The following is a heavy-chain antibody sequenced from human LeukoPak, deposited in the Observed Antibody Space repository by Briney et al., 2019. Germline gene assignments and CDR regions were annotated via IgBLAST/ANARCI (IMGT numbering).Heavy chain of an antibody. CDR2: IYHSGST. CDR1: GGSISNSNSY. J-gene: IGHJ4*02. CDR3: AGPVAAAGSEIHN. Sequence: SETLSLTCTVSGGSISNSNSYWGWIRQPPGKGLEWIGSIYHSGSTYYNPSLKSRVTISVDTSKNQFSLKLSSVTAADTAVYYCAGPVAAAGSEIHNWGQGTMVTVSS. D-gene: IGHD6-13*01. V-gene: IGHV4-39*07.